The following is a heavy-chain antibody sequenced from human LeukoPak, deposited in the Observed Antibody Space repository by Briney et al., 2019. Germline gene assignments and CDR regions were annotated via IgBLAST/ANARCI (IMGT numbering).Heavy chain of an antibody. J-gene: IGHJ6*02. CDR3: ARDPSISRNYYGMDV. Sequence: ASVKVSCKASGYTFTSYAMHWVRQAPGQRLEWMGWINAGNGNTKYSQKFQGRVTMTRDTSTSTVYMELSSLRSEDTAVYYCARDPSISRNYYGMDVRGQGTTVTVSS. D-gene: IGHD1-14*01. V-gene: IGHV1-3*01. CDR2: INAGNGNT. CDR1: GYTFTSYA.